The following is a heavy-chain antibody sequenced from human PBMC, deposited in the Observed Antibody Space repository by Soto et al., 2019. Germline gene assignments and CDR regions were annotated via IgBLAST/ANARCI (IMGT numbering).Heavy chain of an antibody. CDR1: GYAFTTYG. V-gene: IGHV1-18*01. CDR3: ARGRYGDY. CDR2: ISANNGNT. Sequence: QVHLVQSGAEVKKPGASVKVSCKGSGYAFTTYGITWVRQAPGQGLEWMGWISANNGNTNYAQKLQGRVTVTRDTSTSTAYMELRSLRSDDTALYYCARGRYGDYWGQGALVTVSS. J-gene: IGHJ4*02. D-gene: IGHD1-1*01.